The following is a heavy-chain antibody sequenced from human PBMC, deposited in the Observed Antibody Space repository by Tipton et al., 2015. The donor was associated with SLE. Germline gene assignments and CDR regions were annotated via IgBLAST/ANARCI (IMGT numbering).Heavy chain of an antibody. CDR2: INPSGGLT. CDR3: ARVEGGTPYYYDSAGFDS. V-gene: IGHV1-46*01. Sequence: QLVQSGAEVKKPGASVKVSCKASGYTFTSYYIHWVRQAPGQGLEWMGIINPSGGLTTYAQKFQGRVTMTRDTSTNTVYMELSSLRSDDTAVYSCARVEGGTPYYYDSAGFDSWGQGTLVTVSS. CDR1: GYTFTSYY. J-gene: IGHJ4*02. D-gene: IGHD3-22*01.